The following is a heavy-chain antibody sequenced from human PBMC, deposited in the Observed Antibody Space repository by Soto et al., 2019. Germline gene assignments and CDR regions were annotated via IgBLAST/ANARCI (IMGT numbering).Heavy chain of an antibody. CDR2: INPNSGGT. CDR1: GYTFTGYY. V-gene: IGHV1-2*04. D-gene: IGHD3-22*01. CDR3: ARQTYYYDSSGYYLLDY. Sequence: QVQLVQSGAEVKKPGASVKVSCKASGYTFTGYYMHWVRQAPGQGLEWMGWINPNSGGTNYAQKFQGWVTMTRDTSISTAYMELSRLRSDDTAVYYCARQTYYYDSSGYYLLDYWGQGTLVTVSS. J-gene: IGHJ4*02.